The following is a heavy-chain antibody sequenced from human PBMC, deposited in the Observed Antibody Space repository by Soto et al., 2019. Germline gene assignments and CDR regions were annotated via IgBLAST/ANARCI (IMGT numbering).Heavy chain of an antibody. CDR2: INAGKGNT. V-gene: IGHV1-3*01. CDR1: GYTFTSYA. Sequence: GPAVKCSCKASGYTFTSYAMHWVGQAPGQRSEWMGWINAGKGNTKYSQKFQGRVTITRDTSASPAYMELSSLSSEDTALYYCSRGLNGYLHYFDHWGPGTPVPLSS. CDR3: SRGLNGYLHYFDH. J-gene: IGHJ4*01. D-gene: IGHD5-18*01.